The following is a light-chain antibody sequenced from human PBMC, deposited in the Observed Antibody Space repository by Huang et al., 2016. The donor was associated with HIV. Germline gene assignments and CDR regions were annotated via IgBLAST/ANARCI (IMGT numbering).Light chain of an antibody. CDR1: QSISSW. CDR3: QQYNSYLYT. CDR2: KAS. Sequence: DIQMTQSPSTLSASGGDRVTITCRASQSISSWLSWYQQKPGKAPKLLFYKASSLESGVPSRFSGSGSGTEFTLTISSLQPDDFATYYCQQYNSYLYTFGQGTKLEIK. J-gene: IGKJ2*01. V-gene: IGKV1-5*03.